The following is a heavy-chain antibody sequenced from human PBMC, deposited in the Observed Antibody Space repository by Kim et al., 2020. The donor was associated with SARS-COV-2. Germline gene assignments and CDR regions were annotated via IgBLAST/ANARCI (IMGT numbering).Heavy chain of an antibody. D-gene: IGHD1-26*01. CDR1: GISISNYA. J-gene: IGHJ5*02. CDR2: ISGIGGSE. Sequence: GGSLRLSCVASGISISNYAMSWVRQAPGKGLAWVSAISGIGGSENYADSVKGRFTISRDNSKNTLYLQMHSLTAEDTAVYYCAQDQFAGSTRWFDPWGQGTLVIVSS. V-gene: IGHV3-23*01. CDR3: AQDQFAGSTRWFDP.